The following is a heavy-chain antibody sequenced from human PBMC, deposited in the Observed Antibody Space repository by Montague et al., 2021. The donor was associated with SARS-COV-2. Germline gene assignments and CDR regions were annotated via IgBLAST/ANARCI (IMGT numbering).Heavy chain of an antibody. CDR1: GFTFTSYA. D-gene: IGHD5-18*01. Sequence: SLRLSCAASGFTFTSYAMHWVRQAPGKGLEWVAVISFDGTNKYYTDSVKGRFTISRDNSKNTLYLQMQSVRPEDTAVYYCARDQGGYSYNDYWGQGTLVTVSS. CDR2: ISFDGTNK. J-gene: IGHJ4*02. V-gene: IGHV3-30-3*01. CDR3: ARDQGGYSYNDY.